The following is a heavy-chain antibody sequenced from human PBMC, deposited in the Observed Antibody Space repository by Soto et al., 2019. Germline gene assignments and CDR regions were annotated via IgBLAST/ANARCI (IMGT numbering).Heavy chain of an antibody. CDR1: GYTFTGYY. CDR2: INPNSGGT. D-gene: IGHD5-12*01. V-gene: IGHV1-2*02. J-gene: IGHJ3*02. CDR3: ASSLSRRDGYKHAFDI. Sequence: AASVKVSCKASGYTFTGYYMHWVRQAPGQGLEWMGWINPNSGGTNYAQKFQGRVTMTRDTSISTAYMELSRLRSDDTAVYYCASSLSRRDGYKHAFDIWGQGTMVTVSS.